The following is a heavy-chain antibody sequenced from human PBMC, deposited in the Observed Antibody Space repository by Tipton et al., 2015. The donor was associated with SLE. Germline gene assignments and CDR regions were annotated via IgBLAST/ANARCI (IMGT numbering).Heavy chain of an antibody. Sequence: SLRLSCAASGFTFSNYWMHWVRQVPGKGLVWVSRIRGDGGVVRYADSVKGRFTISRDNAKNSLYLQMNSLRAEDTALYYCAKDLTNWGNAFDIWGQGTMVTVSS. CDR3: AKDLTNWGNAFDI. CDR1: GFTFSNYW. CDR2: IRGDGGVV. J-gene: IGHJ3*02. V-gene: IGHV3-74*01. D-gene: IGHD3-16*01.